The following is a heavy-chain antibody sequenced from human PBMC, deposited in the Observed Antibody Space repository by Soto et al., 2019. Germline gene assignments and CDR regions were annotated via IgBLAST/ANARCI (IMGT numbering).Heavy chain of an antibody. D-gene: IGHD3-22*01. CDR2: ISSSGSTI. CDR1: GFTFSSYE. J-gene: IGHJ4*02. CDR3: ARSYYYDTSDYYFDFDY. V-gene: IGHV3-48*03. Sequence: GGSLRLSCAASGFTFSSYEMNWVRQAPGKGLEWVSYISSSGSTIYYADSVKGRFTISRDNAKNSLYLQMNSLRAEDTAVYYCARSYYYDTSDYYFDFDYWGQGTLVTVSS.